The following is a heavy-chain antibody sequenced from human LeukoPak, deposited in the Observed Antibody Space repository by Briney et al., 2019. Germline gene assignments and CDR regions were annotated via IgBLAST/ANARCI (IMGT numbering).Heavy chain of an antibody. CDR2: INPSGGST. V-gene: IGHV1-46*01. CDR1: GYTFTSYY. D-gene: IGHD3-10*01. Sequence: GASVKVSCKASGYTFTSYYMHWVRQAPGQGLEWMGIINPSGGSTSYAQKLQGRVTMTRDTSTSTVYMELSSLRSEDTAVYYCARSLGDIGYGSGSYHYYYYYGMDVWGQGTTVTVSS. J-gene: IGHJ6*02. CDR3: ARSLGDIGYGSGSYHYYYYYGMDV.